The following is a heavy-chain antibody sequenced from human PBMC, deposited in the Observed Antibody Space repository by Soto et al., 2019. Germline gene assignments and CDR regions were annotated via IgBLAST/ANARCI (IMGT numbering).Heavy chain of an antibody. D-gene: IGHD2-15*01. CDR3: ARESCSGGSCYSGYYYGMDV. CDR1: GFTFSSYA. Sequence: GGSLSLSCAASGFTFSSYAMSWVRQAPGKGLEWVAVIWYDGSNKYYADSVKGRFTISRDNSKNTLYLQMNSLRAEDTAVYYCARESCSGGSCYSGYYYGMDVWGQGTTVTVSS. V-gene: IGHV3-33*08. CDR2: IWYDGSNK. J-gene: IGHJ6*02.